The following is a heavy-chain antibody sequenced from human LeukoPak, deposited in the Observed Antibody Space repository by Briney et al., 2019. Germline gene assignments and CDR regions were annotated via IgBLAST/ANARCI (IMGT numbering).Heavy chain of an antibody. V-gene: IGHV3-21*01. D-gene: IGHD2-15*01. Sequence: PGGSLRLSCAASGFTFSSYAMSWVRQAPGKGLEWVSSISSSSSYIYYADSVKGRFTISRDNAKNSLYLQMNSLRAEDTAVYYCAREIGYCSGGSCYSHPNADAFDIWGQGTMVTVSS. CDR2: ISSSSSYI. CDR3: AREIGYCSGGSCYSHPNADAFDI. CDR1: GFTFSSYA. J-gene: IGHJ3*02.